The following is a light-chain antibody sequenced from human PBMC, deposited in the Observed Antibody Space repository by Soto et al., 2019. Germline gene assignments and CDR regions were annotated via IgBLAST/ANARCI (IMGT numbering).Light chain of an antibody. J-gene: IGKJ5*01. CDR3: QQYNNWPPIT. Sequence: EIVLTQSPGTLSLSPGERATLSFRAIQSVSNNYLAWYQQKPGQAPRLLIYDTSTRATGIPARFSGSGSGTEFTLTISSLQSEDFAVYYCQQYNNWPPITFGQGTRLEIK. CDR2: DTS. V-gene: IGKV3-15*01. CDR1: QSVSNN.